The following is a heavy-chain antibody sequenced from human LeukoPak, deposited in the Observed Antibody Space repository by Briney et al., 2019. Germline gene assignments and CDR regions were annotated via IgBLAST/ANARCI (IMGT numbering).Heavy chain of an antibody. V-gene: IGHV4-59*01. CDR2: IYYSGST. D-gene: IGHD1-26*01. CDR3: AQAGHREALYA. J-gene: IGHJ5*02. Sequence: PSETLSLTCAVSGGSLSGYYWTWIRQPPGKGLEWIGYIYYSGSTNYNPSLKSRVTISVDTFKNQFSLKLSSVTAADTAVYYCAQAGHREALYAWGQGTLVTVSS. CDR1: GGSLSGYY.